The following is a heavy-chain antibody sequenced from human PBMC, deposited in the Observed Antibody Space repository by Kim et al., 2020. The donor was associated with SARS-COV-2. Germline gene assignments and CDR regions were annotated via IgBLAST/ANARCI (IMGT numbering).Heavy chain of an antibody. CDR2: INHSGST. Sequence: SETLSLTCAVYGGSFSGYYCSWIRQPPGKGLEWIGEINHSGSTNYNPSLKSRVTISVDTSKNQFSLKLSSVTAADTAVYYCARGRIVVVPAAPRQYYYYGMDVCGQGTTATVSS. CDR3: ARGRIVVVPAAPRQYYYYGMDV. CDR1: GGSFSGYY. D-gene: IGHD2-2*01. V-gene: IGHV4-34*01. J-gene: IGHJ6*02.